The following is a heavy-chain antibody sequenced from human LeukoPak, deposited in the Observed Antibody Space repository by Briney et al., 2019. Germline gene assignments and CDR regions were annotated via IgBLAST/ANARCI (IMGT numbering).Heavy chain of an antibody. D-gene: IGHD1-26*01. V-gene: IGHV3-13*01. J-gene: IGHJ4*02. CDR2: IGIAGDT. CDR3: ASSGSYKFDY. Sequence: GGSLRLSCAASGFTFSSYDMHWVRQTTGKGLEWVSSIGIAGDTYYPGSVKGRFTISRENAKNSLYLQMNSLRAGDTAVYYCASSGSYKFDYWGQGTLVTVSS. CDR1: GFTFSSYD.